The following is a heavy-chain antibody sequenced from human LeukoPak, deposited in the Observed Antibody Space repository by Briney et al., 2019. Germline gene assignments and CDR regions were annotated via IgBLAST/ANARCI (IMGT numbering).Heavy chain of an antibody. CDR3: ARYAYGSGPFDY. CDR1: GGSISSYY. J-gene: IGHJ4*02. D-gene: IGHD6-19*01. CDR2: IYYSGNT. Sequence: SETLSLTCTVSGGSISSYYWSWIRQPPGKGLEWIGYIYYSGNTNYNPSLKSRVTISVDTSKNQFSLQLNSVTAADTAVYYCARYAYGSGPFDYWGQGTLVTVSS. V-gene: IGHV4-59*01.